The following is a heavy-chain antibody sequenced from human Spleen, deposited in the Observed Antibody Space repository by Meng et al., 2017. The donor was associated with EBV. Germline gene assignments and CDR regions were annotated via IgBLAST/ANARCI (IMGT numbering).Heavy chain of an antibody. CDR3: GRIMVRGVTSIDC. CDR2: MYYSGST. D-gene: IGHD3-10*01. J-gene: IGHJ4*02. Sequence: VHLVESAPGLVKPSGTLSLTCTVSGGSVSSGNHYWGWIRQPPGKGLEWIAYMYYSGSTNYNPSLKSRVTISVDTSKNQFSLKLNSVTAADTAVYYCGRIMVRGVTSIDCWGQGTLVTVSS. V-gene: IGHV4-61*01. CDR1: GGSVSSGNHY.